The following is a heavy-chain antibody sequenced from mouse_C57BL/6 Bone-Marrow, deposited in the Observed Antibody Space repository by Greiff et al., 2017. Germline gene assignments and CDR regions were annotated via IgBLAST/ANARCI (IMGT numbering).Heavy chain of an antibody. CDR1: GYTFTSYW. J-gene: IGHJ1*03. CDR3: ARPLYYYGSTWYFDV. V-gene: IGHV1-69*01. CDR2: IDPSDSYT. Sequence: VQLQQPGAELVMPGASVKLSCKASGYTFTSYWMHWVKQRPGQGLEWIGEIDPSDSYTNYNQKFKGKSTLTVDKSSSTAYMQLSSLTSEDSAVYYCARPLYYYGSTWYFDVWGTGTTVTVSS. D-gene: IGHD1-1*01.